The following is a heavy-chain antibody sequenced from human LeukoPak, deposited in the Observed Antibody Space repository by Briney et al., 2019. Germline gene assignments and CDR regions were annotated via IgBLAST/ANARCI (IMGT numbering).Heavy chain of an antibody. CDR2: ISAYNGNT. Sequence: GASVKVSCKASGYTFTSYGISWVRQAPGQGLEWMGWISAYNGNTNYAQKLQGRATMTTDTSTSTAYMELRSLRSDDTAVYYCARGGTSYYDRSDINWFDPWGHGTLVTVSS. V-gene: IGHV1-18*01. CDR1: GYTFTSYG. CDR3: ARGGTSYYDRSDINWFDP. J-gene: IGHJ5*02. D-gene: IGHD3-22*01.